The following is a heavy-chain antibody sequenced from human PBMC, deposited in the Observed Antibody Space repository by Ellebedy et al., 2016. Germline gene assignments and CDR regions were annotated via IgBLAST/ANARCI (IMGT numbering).Heavy chain of an antibody. V-gene: IGHV1-18*04. CDR1: GYTFTSYG. Sequence: ASVKVSXKASGYTFTSYGISWVRQAPGQGLEWMGWISAYNGNTNYAQKLQGRVTMTTDTSTSTAYMELRSLRSDDTAVYYCARVGVVVVPAARTDYYYYGMDVWGQGTTVTVSS. CDR3: ARVGVVVVPAARTDYYYYGMDV. D-gene: IGHD2-2*01. J-gene: IGHJ6*02. CDR2: ISAYNGNT.